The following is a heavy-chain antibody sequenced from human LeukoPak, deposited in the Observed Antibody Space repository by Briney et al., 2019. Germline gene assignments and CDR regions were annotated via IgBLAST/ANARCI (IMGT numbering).Heavy chain of an antibody. Sequence: GGSLRLSCAASGFTFSNYAMNWVRQAPGKGLEWVSAISGSGLITNYADSVKGRFTISRDNSKSTMFLQMNSLRAEDTAVYYCAKDDSSGWYGGGFDYWGQGTLVTVSS. CDR2: ISGSGLIT. J-gene: IGHJ4*02. CDR3: AKDDSSGWYGGGFDY. D-gene: IGHD6-19*01. CDR1: GFTFSNYA. V-gene: IGHV3-23*01.